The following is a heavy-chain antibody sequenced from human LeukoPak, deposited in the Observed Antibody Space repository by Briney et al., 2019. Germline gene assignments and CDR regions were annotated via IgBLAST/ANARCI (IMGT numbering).Heavy chain of an antibody. CDR2: INPNSGGT. J-gene: IGHJ6*02. Sequence: ASVKVSCKASGYTFTGYYMHWVRQAPGQGLEWMGWINPNSGGTNYAQKFQGRVTMTRDTSISTAYMELSRLRSDDTAVDYCARWEFRYYYGMDVWGQGTTVTVSS. CDR1: GYTFTGYY. D-gene: IGHD1-26*01. CDR3: ARWEFRYYYGMDV. V-gene: IGHV1-2*02.